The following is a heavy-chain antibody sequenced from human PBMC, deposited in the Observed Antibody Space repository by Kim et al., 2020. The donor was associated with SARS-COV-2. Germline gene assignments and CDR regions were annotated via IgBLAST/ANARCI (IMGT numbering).Heavy chain of an antibody. Sequence: SETLSLTCSVFGGSISSYYWSWIRQPPGKGLEWIGYLYYSGSTNYNPSLKSRVTISVDTSKNQFSLKLSFVTAADTAMYYCVRLGCSATSCTTFDYWCQG. CDR3: VRLGCSATSCTTFDY. D-gene: IGHD2-2*01. V-gene: IGHV4-59*08. CDR1: GGSISSYY. J-gene: IGHJ4*02. CDR2: LYYSGST.